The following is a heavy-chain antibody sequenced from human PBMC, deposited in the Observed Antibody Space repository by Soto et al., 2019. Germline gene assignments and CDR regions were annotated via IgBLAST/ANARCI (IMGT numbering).Heavy chain of an antibody. CDR1: GGSISSYY. D-gene: IGHD6-19*01. J-gene: IGHJ4*02. CDR2: IYYSGST. CDR3: ARDSSSGYSYYFDY. Sequence: PSETLSLTCTVPGGSISSYYWSWIRQPPGKGLEWIGYIYYSGSTNYNPSLKSRVTISVDTSKNQFSLKLSSVTAADTAVYYCARDSSSGYSYYFDYWGQGTLVTVSS. V-gene: IGHV4-59*01.